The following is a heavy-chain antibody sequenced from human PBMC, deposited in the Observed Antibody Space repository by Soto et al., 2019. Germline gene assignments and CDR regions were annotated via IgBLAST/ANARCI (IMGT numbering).Heavy chain of an antibody. J-gene: IGHJ4*02. CDR3: ARAPTSRFDY. Sequence: EVHLEESGGAVVQPGGSLRLSCVGSGFSVYDYSMHWVRQRPGEGLEWVSRLSWDGGSTSYADSVKGRFTISRDNSKNTLYLQMNSLRGEDTAVYYCARAPTSRFDYWGQGTLVTVSA. V-gene: IGHV3-43*01. CDR2: LSWDGGST. CDR1: GFSVYDYS.